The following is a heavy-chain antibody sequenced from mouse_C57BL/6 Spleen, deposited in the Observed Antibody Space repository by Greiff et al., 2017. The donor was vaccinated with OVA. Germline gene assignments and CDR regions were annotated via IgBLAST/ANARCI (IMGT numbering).Heavy chain of an antibody. Sequence: VKLQESGPELVKPGASVKISCKASGYTFTDYYINWVKQRPGQGLEWIGWIFPGSGSTYYNEKFKGKATLTVDKSSSTAYMLLSSLTSEDSAVYFCARSGGYYGYDRVPWFAYWGQGTLVTVSA. CDR1: GYTFTDYY. J-gene: IGHJ3*01. D-gene: IGHD2-2*01. V-gene: IGHV1-75*01. CDR3: ARSGGYYGYDRVPWFAY. CDR2: IFPGSGST.